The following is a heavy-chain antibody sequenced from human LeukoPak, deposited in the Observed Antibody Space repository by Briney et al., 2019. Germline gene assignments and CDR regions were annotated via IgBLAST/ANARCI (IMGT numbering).Heavy chain of an antibody. D-gene: IGHD1-26*01. Sequence: EASVKVSCKASGYTFTSYGISWVRQAPGQGLEWMGWISVCNGNTNYAQKLQGRVTMTTDTSTSTAYMELRSLRSDDTAVYYCARDPYSGSYYAYYYYYMDVWGKGTTVTVSS. CDR3: ARDPYSGSYYAYYYYYMDV. V-gene: IGHV1-18*01. J-gene: IGHJ6*03. CDR1: GYTFTSYG. CDR2: ISVCNGNT.